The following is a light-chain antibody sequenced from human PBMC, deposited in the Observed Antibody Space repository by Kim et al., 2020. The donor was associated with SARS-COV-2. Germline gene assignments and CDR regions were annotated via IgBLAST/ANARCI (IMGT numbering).Light chain of an antibody. V-gene: IGKV3-11*01. J-gene: IGKJ4*01. CDR1: QSVSSF. CDR3: QQRSNWPPKLT. Sequence: EIVLTQSPATLSLSPGERATLSCRASQSVSSFLAWYQQKPGQAPRLLIYDASNRATGIPARFSGSGSGTDFTLTISSLEPEDFAVYYCQQRSNWPPKLTFGGGTKVDIK. CDR2: DAS.